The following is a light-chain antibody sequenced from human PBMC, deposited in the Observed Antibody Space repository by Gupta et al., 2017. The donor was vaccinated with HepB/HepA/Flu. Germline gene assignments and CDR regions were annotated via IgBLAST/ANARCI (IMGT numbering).Light chain of an antibody. CDR3: QQYKNWPLT. J-gene: IGKJ4*01. CDR1: QSISSN. CDR2: GAS. Sequence: EIVMTQSPATLSVSPGERVTLSCRASQSISSNLAWYQQKPGQAPRLLIYGASTRATGFPARCSGSGSGTEFTLTSSSLQSEYFAVYYCQQYKNWPLTFGGGTKVEIK. V-gene: IGKV3-15*01.